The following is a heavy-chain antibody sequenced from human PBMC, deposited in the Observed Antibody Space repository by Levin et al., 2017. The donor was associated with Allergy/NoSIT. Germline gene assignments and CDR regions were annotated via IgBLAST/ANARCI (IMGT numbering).Heavy chain of an antibody. CDR3: AKDPIYSYALGTFFDY. CDR1: GFTFSSYA. J-gene: IGHJ4*02. V-gene: IGHV3-23*01. CDR2: ISGSGGST. Sequence: GGSLRLSCAASGFTFSSYAMSWVRQAPGKGLEWVSAISGSGGSTYYADSVKGRFTISRDNSKNTLYLQMNSLRAEDTAVYYCAKDPIYSYALGTFFDYWGQGTLVTVSS. D-gene: IGHD5-18*01.